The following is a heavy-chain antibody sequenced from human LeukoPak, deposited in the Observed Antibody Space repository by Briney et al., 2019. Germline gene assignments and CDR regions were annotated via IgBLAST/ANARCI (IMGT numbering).Heavy chain of an antibody. CDR3: ARAQGYGDCDY. CDR2: TNPSGGNT. V-gene: IGHV1-46*01. J-gene: IGHJ4*02. CDR1: GYTFTDYY. D-gene: IGHD4-17*01. Sequence: ASVKVSCKASGYTFTDYYIHWVRQAPGQGLEWMGITNPSGGNTKYAEKFQARVTMTRDTSTSTVYMDLSSLRSEDTAVYYCARAQGYGDCDYWGQGTLVTVSS.